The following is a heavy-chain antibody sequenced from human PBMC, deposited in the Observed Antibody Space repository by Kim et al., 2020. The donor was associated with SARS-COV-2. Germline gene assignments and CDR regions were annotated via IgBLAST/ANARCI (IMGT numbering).Heavy chain of an antibody. D-gene: IGHD6-13*01. CDR2: IDPSDSYT. CDR1: GYSFTSYW. CDR3: ARSGGIYSSRIWYFDL. V-gene: IGHV5-10-1*01. Sequence: GESLKISCKGSGYSFTSYWISWVRQMPGKGLEWMGRIDPSDSYTNYSPSFQGHVTISADKSISTAYLQWSSLKASDTAMYYCARSGGIYSSRIWYFDLWGRGTLVTVSS. J-gene: IGHJ2*01.